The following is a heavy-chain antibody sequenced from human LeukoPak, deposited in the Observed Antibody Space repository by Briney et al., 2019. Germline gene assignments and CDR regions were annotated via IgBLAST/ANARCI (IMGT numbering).Heavy chain of an antibody. CDR1: GFTFSSYD. V-gene: IGHV3-13*01. J-gene: IGHJ3*02. CDR2: IGTAGDT. CDR3: ARGGYSSSWYNAFDI. Sequence: GGSLRLSCAASGFTFSSYDMHWVRQATGKGLEWVSAIGTAGDTYYPGSVKGRFTISRENAKNSLYLQMNSLRAGDTAVYYCARGGYSSSWYNAFDIWGQGTMVTVSS. D-gene: IGHD6-13*01.